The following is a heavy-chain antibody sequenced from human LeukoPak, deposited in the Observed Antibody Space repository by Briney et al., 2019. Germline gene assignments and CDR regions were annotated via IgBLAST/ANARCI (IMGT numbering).Heavy chain of an antibody. CDR1: GFTFSTFN. Sequence: GGSLRLSCAASGFTFSTFNMHWVRQAPGKGPEWVALISADESNEYYADSVKGRLTISRDKAKNSLHLQMNSLRDEDTAVYYCARGLESTFDYWGQGTLVTVSS. CDR2: ISADESNE. D-gene: IGHD3-3*01. CDR3: ARGLESTFDY. V-gene: IGHV3-30*03. J-gene: IGHJ4*02.